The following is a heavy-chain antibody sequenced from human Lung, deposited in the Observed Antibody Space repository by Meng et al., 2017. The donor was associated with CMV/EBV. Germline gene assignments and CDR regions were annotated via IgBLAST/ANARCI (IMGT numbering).Heavy chain of an antibody. J-gene: IGHJ4*02. Sequence: SCAASGFSFTNSWMTWVRQAPGKGLEWVANIKEDGTVKNYVGSVKGRFTISRDNAKNSRYLQLNSLRVEDTAVYYCARDASYSRFDYWGQGPLVTVSS. CDR3: ARDASYSRFDY. CDR1: GFSFTNSW. D-gene: IGHD5-18*01. CDR2: IKEDGTVK. V-gene: IGHV3-7*03.